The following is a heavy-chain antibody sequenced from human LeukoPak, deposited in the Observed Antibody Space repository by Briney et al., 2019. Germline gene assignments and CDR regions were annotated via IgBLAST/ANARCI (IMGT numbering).Heavy chain of an antibody. CDR2: INPNSGGT. J-gene: IGHJ4*02. Sequence: ASVKVSCKASGYTFTGYYMHWVRQAPGQGLEWMGWINPNSGGTNYAQKFQGRVTMTRDTSISTAYMELSRLRSDDTAVYYCVRDIGYSGSYLFDYWGQGTLVTVSS. CDR3: VRDIGYSGSYLFDY. V-gene: IGHV1-2*02. D-gene: IGHD1-26*01. CDR1: GYTFTGYY.